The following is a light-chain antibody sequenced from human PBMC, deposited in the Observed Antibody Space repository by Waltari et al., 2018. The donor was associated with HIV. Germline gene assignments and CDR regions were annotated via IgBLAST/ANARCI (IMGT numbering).Light chain of an antibody. J-gene: IGLJ3*02. CDR3: AAWDDSLNGLV. CDR2: ANA. CDR1: SSNIGSRT. Sequence: QSALTQPPSASGTPGQRVTIPCSGSSSNIGSRTVNWYQQLPGMAPNLLIYANAQRPSGVPDRFSGSKSGTSASLAISVLHSEDEAGYYCAAWDDSLNGLVFGGGTKLTVL. V-gene: IGLV1-44*01.